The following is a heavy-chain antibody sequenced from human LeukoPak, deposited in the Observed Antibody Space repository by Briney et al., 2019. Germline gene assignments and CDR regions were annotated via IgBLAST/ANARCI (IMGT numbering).Heavy chain of an antibody. CDR1: GYTFTSYY. V-gene: IGHV1-46*01. CDR2: INPSGGST. Sequence: ASVKVSCKASGYTFTSYYMHWVRQAPGQGLEWMGIINPSGGSTSYAQKFQGRVTMTRDMSTSTVYMELSSLRSEDTAVYYCARDGRYCSSTSCYNNWFDPWGQGTLATVSS. D-gene: IGHD2-2*01. J-gene: IGHJ5*02. CDR3: ARDGRYCSSTSCYNNWFDP.